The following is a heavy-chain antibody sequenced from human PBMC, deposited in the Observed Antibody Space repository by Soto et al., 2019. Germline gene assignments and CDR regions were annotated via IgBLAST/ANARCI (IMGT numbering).Heavy chain of an antibody. CDR3: ARVGCSGGSCYVTFHY. CDR2: INAGNGNT. Sequence: ASVKVSCKASGYTFTNYAMHWVRQAPGQRLEWMGWINAGNGNTKYSQKFQGRVTITRDTSASTAYMELSSLRSEDTAVYYCARVGCSGGSCYVTFHYWGQGTLVTVPQ. CDR1: GYTFTNYA. D-gene: IGHD2-15*01. V-gene: IGHV1-3*01. J-gene: IGHJ4*02.